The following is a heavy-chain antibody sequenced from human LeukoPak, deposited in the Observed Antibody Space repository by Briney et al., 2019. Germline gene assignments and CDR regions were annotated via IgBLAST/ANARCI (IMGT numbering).Heavy chain of an antibody. V-gene: IGHV3-23*01. CDR1: GFAFNSYA. CDR3: ARGGYYGSGRYYFDS. J-gene: IGHJ4*02. D-gene: IGHD3-3*01. Sequence: GGSLRLSCAASGFAFNSYAMNWVRQAPGKGLQWVSAISGSGTSTYYADSVKGRFTISRDNSKNTLYLQMNSLRAEDTAVYYCARGGYYGSGRYYFDSWGQGTLVTVSS. CDR2: ISGSGTST.